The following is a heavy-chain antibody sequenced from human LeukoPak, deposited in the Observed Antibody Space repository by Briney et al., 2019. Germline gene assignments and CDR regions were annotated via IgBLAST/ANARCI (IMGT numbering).Heavy chain of an antibody. J-gene: IGHJ3*02. CDR3: ARALYCSGGSCYSNAFDI. CDR1: GYTFTSYD. CDR2: MNPNSGNT. V-gene: IGHV1-8*01. D-gene: IGHD2-15*01. Sequence: ASVEVSCKASGYTFTSYDINWVRQATGQGLEWMGWMNPNSGNTGYAQKFQGRVTMTRYTSISTAYMELSSLRSEDTAVYYCARALYCSGGSCYSNAFDIWGQGTMVTVSS.